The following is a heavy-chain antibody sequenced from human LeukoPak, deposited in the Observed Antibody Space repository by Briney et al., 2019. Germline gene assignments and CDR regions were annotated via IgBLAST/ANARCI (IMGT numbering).Heavy chain of an antibody. CDR1: GFTFSSYG. J-gene: IGHJ4*02. CDR2: IRYDGSNK. Sequence: GGSLRLSCAASGFTFSSYGMHWVRQAPGKGLEWVAFIRYDGSNKYYADSVKGRFTISRDNSKNTLYLQMNSLRAEDTAVYYCAKERRGVIPYFDYWGQGTLVTVSS. D-gene: IGHD3-10*01. V-gene: IGHV3-30*02. CDR3: AKERRGVIPYFDY.